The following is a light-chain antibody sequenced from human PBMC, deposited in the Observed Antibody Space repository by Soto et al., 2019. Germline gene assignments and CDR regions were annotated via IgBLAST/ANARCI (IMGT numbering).Light chain of an antibody. CDR1: SSDVGGYNY. J-gene: IGLJ1*01. V-gene: IGLV2-8*01. CDR2: EVN. Sequence: QSALTQPPSASGSPGQSVTISCTGSSSDVGGYNYVSWYQQHPGKVPKLMVYEVNKRPSGVPDRFSGSKSRNTASLTVSGLQGEDEADYYCTSYAGGNNVFGTGTKLTVL. CDR3: TSYAGGNNV.